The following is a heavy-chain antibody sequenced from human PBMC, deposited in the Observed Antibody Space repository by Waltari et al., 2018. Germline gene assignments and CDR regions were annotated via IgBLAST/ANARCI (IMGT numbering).Heavy chain of an antibody. V-gene: IGHV3-48*04. Sequence: EVQLVESGGGLVQPGGSLRLSCAASGCTFSSYRMNWVRQAPGKGLEWVSYISSSSSTIYYADSVKGRFTISRDNAKNSLYLQMNSLRAEDTAVYYCAREIGIGAFDIWGQGTMVTVSS. CDR3: AREIGIGAFDI. J-gene: IGHJ3*02. CDR2: ISSSSSTI. D-gene: IGHD1-26*01. CDR1: GCTFSSYR.